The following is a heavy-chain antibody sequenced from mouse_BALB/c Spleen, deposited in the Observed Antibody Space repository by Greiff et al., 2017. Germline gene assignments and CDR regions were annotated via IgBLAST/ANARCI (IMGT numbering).Heavy chain of an antibody. V-gene: IGHV5-4*02. CDR3: ARSRGYAYYYAMDY. CDR2: ISDGGSYT. CDR1: GFTFSDYY. D-gene: IGHD2-10*02. J-gene: IGHJ4*01. Sequence: EVQLVESGGGLVKPGGSLKLSCAASGFTFSDYYMYWVRQTPEKRLEWVATISDGGSYTYYPDSVKGRFTISRDNAKNNLYLQMSSLKSEDTAMYYCARSRGYAYYYAMDYWGQGTSVTVSS.